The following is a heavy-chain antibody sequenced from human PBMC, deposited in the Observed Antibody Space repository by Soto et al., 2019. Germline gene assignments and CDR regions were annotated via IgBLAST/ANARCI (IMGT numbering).Heavy chain of an antibody. CDR2: IWYDGSNK. J-gene: IGHJ4*02. V-gene: IGHV3-33*08. CDR3: ARDIISGWYRLGSYFDY. D-gene: IGHD6-19*01. Sequence: GSLRLSCAASGFTFNSYAMSWVRQAPGKGLEWVAVIWYDGSNKYYADSVKGRFTISRDNSKNTLYLQMNSLRAEDTAVYYCARDIISGWYRLGSYFDYWGQGTLVTVSS. CDR1: GFTFNSYA.